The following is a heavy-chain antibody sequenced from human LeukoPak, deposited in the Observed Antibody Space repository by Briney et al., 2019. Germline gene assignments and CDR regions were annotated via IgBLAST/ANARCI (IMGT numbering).Heavy chain of an antibody. CDR1: GFTFSSYN. V-gene: IGHV3-21*01. CDR3: ARGPHPNFDP. Sequence: AESLTLTCAASGFTFSSYNMNWVRQAPGKGLEWVSSISSSSSYIYYADSVKGRFTISRDNAKNSLYLQMNSLRAEDTAVYYCARGPHPNFDPWGQGALVTVSS. CDR2: ISSSSSYI. J-gene: IGHJ5*02.